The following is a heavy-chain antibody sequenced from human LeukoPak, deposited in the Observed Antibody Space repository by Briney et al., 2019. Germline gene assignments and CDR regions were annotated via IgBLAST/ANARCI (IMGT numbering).Heavy chain of an antibody. CDR2: IYYSGST. D-gene: IGHD2-8*01. V-gene: IGHV4-59*01. CDR1: GGSISSYY. Sequence: SETLSLTCTVSGGSISSYYWSWIRQPPGKGLEWIGYIYYSGSTNYNPSLKSRVTISVDTSKDQFSLKLSSVTAADTAVYYCATSLNYYGMDVWGQGTTVTVSS. J-gene: IGHJ6*02. CDR3: ATSLNYYGMDV.